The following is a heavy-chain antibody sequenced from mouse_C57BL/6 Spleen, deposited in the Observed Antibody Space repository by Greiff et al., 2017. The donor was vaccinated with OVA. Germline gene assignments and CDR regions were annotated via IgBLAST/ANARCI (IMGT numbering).Heavy chain of an antibody. CDR3: ARAHSNCYVWAY. V-gene: IGHV1-64*01. J-gene: IGHJ3*01. CDR2: IHPNSGST. Sequence: QVQLKQPGAELVKPGASVKLSCKASGYTFTSYWMHWVKQRPGQGLEWIGMIHPNSGSTNYNEKFKSKATLTVDKSSSTAYMQLSSLTSEDSAVYYCARAHSNCYVWAYWGQGTLVTVSA. D-gene: IGHD2-5*01. CDR1: GYTFTSYW.